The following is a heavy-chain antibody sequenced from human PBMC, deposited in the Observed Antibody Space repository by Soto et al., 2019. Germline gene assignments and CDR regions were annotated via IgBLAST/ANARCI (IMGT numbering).Heavy chain of an antibody. CDR3: ASQYDILTGYLRGRFDP. V-gene: IGHV1-69*12. Sequence: QVQLVQSGAEVKKPGSSVKVSCKASGGTFSSYAISWVRQAPGQGLERMGGIIPIFGTANYAQKFQGRVTITADESTSTAYMELSSLRSEDTAVYYCASQYDILTGYLRGRFDPWGQGTLVTVSS. CDR2: IIPIFGTA. J-gene: IGHJ5*02. CDR1: GGTFSSYA. D-gene: IGHD3-9*01.